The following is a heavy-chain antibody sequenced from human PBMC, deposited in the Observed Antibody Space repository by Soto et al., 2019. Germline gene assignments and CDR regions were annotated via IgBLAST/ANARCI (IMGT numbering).Heavy chain of an antibody. CDR3: ARIVQTRYYYGMDV. D-gene: IGHD3-22*01. Sequence: QVQLVQSGAEVKKPGSSVKVSCKASGGTFSSYAISWVRQAPGQGLEWMGGIIPIFGTANYAQQFQGRVTITADESTSTAYMELSSLRSEDTAVYYCARIVQTRYYYGMDVWGQGTTVTVSS. V-gene: IGHV1-69*12. CDR1: GGTFSSYA. CDR2: IIPIFGTA. J-gene: IGHJ6*02.